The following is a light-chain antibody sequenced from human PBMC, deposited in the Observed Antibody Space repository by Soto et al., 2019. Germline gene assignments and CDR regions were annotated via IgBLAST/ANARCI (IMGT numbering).Light chain of an antibody. CDR3: QQSYSTLFT. V-gene: IGKV1-39*01. CDR2: TAS. J-gene: IGKJ3*01. Sequence: DIQMTQSPSSLSASVGDRVTITCRASQSISFYLNWYQQKPGKAPKLLIYTASSLQSGVPSRFSGSGSGTDFTLTISSLQPEDFATYYCQQSYSTLFTFGPGTKVDIK. CDR1: QSISFY.